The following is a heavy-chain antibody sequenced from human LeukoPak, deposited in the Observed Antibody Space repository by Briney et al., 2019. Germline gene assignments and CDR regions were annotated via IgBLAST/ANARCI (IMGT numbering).Heavy chain of an antibody. CDR2: IYYSGST. J-gene: IGHJ4*02. CDR1: GFSLSTSGMC. V-gene: IGHV4-61*08. Sequence: ESGPTLVKPTQTLTLTCTFSGFSLSTSGMCVSWIRQPPGKGLEWIGYIYYSGSTNYNPSLKSRVTISVDTSKNQFSLKLSSVTAADTAVYYCAGTGEAYYSSGSYYFDYWGQGTLVTVSS. D-gene: IGHD3-10*01. CDR3: AGTGEAYYSSGSYYFDY.